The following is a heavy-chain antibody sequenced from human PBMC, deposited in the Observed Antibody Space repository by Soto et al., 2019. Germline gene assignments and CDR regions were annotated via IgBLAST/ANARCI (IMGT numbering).Heavy chain of an antibody. D-gene: IGHD3-22*01. J-gene: IGHJ4*02. CDR2: IIPIFGTA. Sequence: QVQLVQSGAEVKQPGSSVKVSCKASGGTFSSYAISWVRQAPGQGLEWMGGIIPIFGTANYAQKFQGRVTITADESKSTAYRELSSLRSEDTAVYYCARVRLDYYDSSGYYYVFDYWGQGTLVTVSS. CDR3: ARVRLDYYDSSGYYYVFDY. CDR1: GGTFSSYA. V-gene: IGHV1-69*12.